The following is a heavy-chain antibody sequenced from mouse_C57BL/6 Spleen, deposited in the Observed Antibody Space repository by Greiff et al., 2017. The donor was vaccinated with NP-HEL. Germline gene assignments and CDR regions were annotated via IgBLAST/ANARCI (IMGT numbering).Heavy chain of an antibody. Sequence: VQLQQSGAELATPGASVKLSCKASGYTFTSYWMHWVKQRPGQGLEWIGYINPSSGYTKYNQKFKDKATLTADKYSSTAYMQLSSLTYEDSAVYYCARGGFRRGAFYYWGQGTTLTVSS. V-gene: IGHV1-7*01. CDR1: GYTFTSYW. CDR2: INPSSGYT. CDR3: ARGGFRRGAFYY. J-gene: IGHJ2*01.